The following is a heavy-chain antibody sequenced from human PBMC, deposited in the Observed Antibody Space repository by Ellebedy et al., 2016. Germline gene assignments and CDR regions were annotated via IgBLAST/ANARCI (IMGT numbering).Heavy chain of an antibody. J-gene: IGHJ4*02. Sequence: GGSLRLSCTASGFTFGDYAMSWFRQAPGKGLEWVGFIRSKAYGGTTEYAASVIGRFTISRDDSKSIAYLQMNSLKTEDTAVYYCTRRDGWELQYYFDYWGQGTLVTVSS. CDR3: TRRDGWELQYYFDY. V-gene: IGHV3-49*03. D-gene: IGHD1-26*01. CDR1: GFTFGDYA. CDR2: IRSKAYGGTT.